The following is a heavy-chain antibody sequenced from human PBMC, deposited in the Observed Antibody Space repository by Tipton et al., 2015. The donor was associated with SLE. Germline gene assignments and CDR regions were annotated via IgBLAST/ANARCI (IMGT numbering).Heavy chain of an antibody. CDR3: ARALDSSGLYYYFDY. V-gene: IGHV3-21*03. J-gene: IGHJ4*02. Sequence: SLRLSCAASGFTFSSYAMHWVRQAPGKGLEWVSSISGRRTDIYYADSVKGRFTISRDNPKNSLYLQMNSLSAEDTAVYYCARALDSSGLYYYFDYWGQGTLVAVSS. CDR2: ISGRRTDI. CDR1: GFTFSSYA. D-gene: IGHD3-22*01.